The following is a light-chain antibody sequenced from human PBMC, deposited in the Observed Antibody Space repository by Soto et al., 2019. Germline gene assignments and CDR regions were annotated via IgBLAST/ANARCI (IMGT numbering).Light chain of an antibody. J-gene: IGLJ1*01. CDR2: DVS. CDR1: SSDVGGYNY. CDR3: NSYTTSNTRQIV. Sequence: QSVLTQPASVSRSPGQSITISCTGTSSDVGGYNYVSWYQQHPGKAPKFMIYDVSNRPSGVSTRFSGSKSGNTASLTISGLQAEDEDDYYCNSYTTSNTRQIVFGTGPKVTVL. V-gene: IGLV2-14*01.